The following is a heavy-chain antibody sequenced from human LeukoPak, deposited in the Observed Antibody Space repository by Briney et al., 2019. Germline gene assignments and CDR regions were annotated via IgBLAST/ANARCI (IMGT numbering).Heavy chain of an antibody. CDR2: INHSGST. CDR3: ARSYYKVWYFDL. J-gene: IGHJ2*01. D-gene: IGHD3-10*01. CDR1: GGSFSGYY. V-gene: IGHV4-34*01. Sequence: SETLSLTCAVYGGSFSGYYWSWIRQPPGKGREWIGEINHSGSTNYNPSLKSRVTISVDTSKNQFSLKLSSVTAADTAVYYCARSYYKVWYFDLWGRGTLVTVSS.